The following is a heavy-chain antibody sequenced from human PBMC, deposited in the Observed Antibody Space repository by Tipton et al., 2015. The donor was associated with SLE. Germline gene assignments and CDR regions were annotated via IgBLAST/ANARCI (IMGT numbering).Heavy chain of an antibody. CDR1: GGSFSGYY. Sequence: TLSLTCAVYGGSFSGYYWTWIRQPPGKGLEWIGEINHSGSTNYNPSLKSRVTISVDTSKNQFSLKLSSVTAADTAVYYCAREVISAYYYYGMDVWGQGTTVPVSS. D-gene: IGHD2-21*01. J-gene: IGHJ6*02. V-gene: IGHV4-34*01. CDR3: AREVISAYYYYGMDV. CDR2: INHSGST.